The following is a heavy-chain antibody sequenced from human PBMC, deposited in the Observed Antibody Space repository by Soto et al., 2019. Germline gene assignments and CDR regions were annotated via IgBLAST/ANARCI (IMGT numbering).Heavy chain of an antibody. V-gene: IGHV1-18*04. D-gene: IGHD4-17*01. CDR3: ARDLTYDYDSTNWFDP. CDR2: ISAYNGNT. CDR1: GYTFTSYG. J-gene: IGHJ5*02. Sequence: QVQLVQSGAEVKKPGASVKVSCKASGYTFTSYGISWVRQAPGQGLEWMGWISAYNGNTNYAQKLQGRVTMTTDTSTSTAYMGLRSLRSDDTAVYYCARDLTYDYDSTNWFDPWGQGTLVTVSS.